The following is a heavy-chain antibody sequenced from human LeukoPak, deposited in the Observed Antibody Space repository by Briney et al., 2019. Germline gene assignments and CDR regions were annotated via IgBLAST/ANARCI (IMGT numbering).Heavy chain of an antibody. D-gene: IGHD3-10*01. J-gene: IGHJ4*02. CDR2: ISGNGGST. Sequence: GGSLRLSCAASGFTFSSYAMSWVRQAPGKGLEWVAAISGNGGSTYYADSVKGRFTISRDNSKNTLYVQMNSLRAEDTAIYYCAQIHYGSGACFDYWGQGSQVTVSS. V-gene: IGHV3-23*01. CDR3: AQIHYGSGACFDY. CDR1: GFTFSSYA.